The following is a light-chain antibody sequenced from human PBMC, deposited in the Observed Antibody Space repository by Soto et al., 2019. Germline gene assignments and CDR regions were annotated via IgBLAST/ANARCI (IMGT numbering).Light chain of an antibody. V-gene: IGKV3-15*01. Sequence: EIVMTQSPATLSVSPGERATLSCRASQSVSSNLAWYQQKPGQAPMLLLYGASTRATGIPARFSGSGSGTEFTLTISSLQSEDFAVYYCQHYNNWWTFGQGTKVEIK. J-gene: IGKJ1*01. CDR1: QSVSSN. CDR3: QHYNNWWT. CDR2: GAS.